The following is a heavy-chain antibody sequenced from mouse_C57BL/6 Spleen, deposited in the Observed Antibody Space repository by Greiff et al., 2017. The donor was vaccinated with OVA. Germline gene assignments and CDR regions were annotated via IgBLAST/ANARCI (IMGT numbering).Heavy chain of an antibody. CDR1: GFTFTDYY. V-gene: IGHV7-3*01. CDR2: IRNKANGYTT. Sequence: EVNVVESGGGLVQPGGSLSLSCAASGFTFTDYYMSWVRQPPGKALEWLGFIRNKANGYTTEYSASVKGRFTISRDNSQRILYLQMNTLRAEDSATYYYARWLLNAMDYWGQGTSVTVSS. D-gene: IGHD2-3*01. J-gene: IGHJ4*01. CDR3: ARWLLNAMDY.